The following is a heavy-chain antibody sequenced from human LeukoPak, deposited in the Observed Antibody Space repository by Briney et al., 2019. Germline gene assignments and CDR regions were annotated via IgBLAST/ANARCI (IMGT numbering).Heavy chain of an antibody. CDR1: GGSISSSSYY. Sequence: KASETLSLTCTVSGGSISSSSYYWGWIRQPPGKGLEWIGSIYYSGSTYYNPSLKSRVTISVDTSKNQFSLKLSSVTAADTAVYYCAGSSGGSVYSVDYWGQGTLVTVSS. CDR3: AGSSGGSVYSVDY. J-gene: IGHJ4*02. CDR2: IYYSGST. D-gene: IGHD2-15*01. V-gene: IGHV4-39*07.